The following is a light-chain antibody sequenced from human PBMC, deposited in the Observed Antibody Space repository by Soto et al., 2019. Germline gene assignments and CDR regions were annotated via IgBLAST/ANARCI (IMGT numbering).Light chain of an antibody. Sequence: QSALTQPPSASGTPGQRVTISCSGSSSNIGSNNVNWYQQVPRTAPKLLIYSYNERPSGVPDRFSGSKSGTSASLAISGLQSEDEADYYCAAWDDRLNGVVFGGGTKLTVL. CDR2: SYN. CDR1: SSNIGSNN. CDR3: AAWDDRLNGVV. J-gene: IGLJ2*01. V-gene: IGLV1-44*01.